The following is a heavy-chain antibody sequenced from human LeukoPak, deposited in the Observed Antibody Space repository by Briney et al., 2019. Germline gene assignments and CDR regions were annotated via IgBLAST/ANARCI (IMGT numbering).Heavy chain of an antibody. D-gene: IGHD3-22*01. CDR1: GFTFSSYA. V-gene: IGHV3-23*01. Sequence: GGSLRLSCAASGFTFSSYAVSWVRQAPGKGLEWVSAISGSGGSTYYADSVKGRFTISRDNSKNTLYLQMNSLRAEDTAVYYCAKGYYYDSSGYYGGDYWGQGTLVTVSS. J-gene: IGHJ4*02. CDR3: AKGYYYDSSGYYGGDY. CDR2: ISGSGGST.